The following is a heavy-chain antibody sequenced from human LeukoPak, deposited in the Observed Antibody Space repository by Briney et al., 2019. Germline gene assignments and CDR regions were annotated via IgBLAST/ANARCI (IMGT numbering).Heavy chain of an antibody. V-gene: IGHV3-30*18. CDR2: MSNSGENT. J-gene: IGHJ4*02. D-gene: IGHD4-17*01. Sequence: GRSLRLSCAASGFTFSSYSMQWVRQTPGKWLEWVGIMSNSGENTFYGEAVKGRFTISRDNSQNTLYLQMNSLRPEDTAVYYCAKGGASVTRYVDYWGQGTLVTVSS. CDR1: GFTFSSYS. CDR3: AKGGASVTRYVDY.